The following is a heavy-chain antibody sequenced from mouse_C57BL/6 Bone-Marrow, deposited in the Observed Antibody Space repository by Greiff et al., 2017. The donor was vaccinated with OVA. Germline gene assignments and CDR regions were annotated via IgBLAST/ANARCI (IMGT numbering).Heavy chain of an antibody. CDR3: ARNLKYYGSRGFAY. Sequence: EVKLVESGGGLVKPGGSLKLSCAASGFTFSSYAMSWVRQTPEKRLEWVATISDGGSYTYYPDNVKGRFTISRDNAKNTLYLQMSSLRSEDTALYYCARNLKYYGSRGFAYWGQGTLVTVSA. J-gene: IGHJ3*01. CDR2: ISDGGSYT. CDR1: GFTFSSYA. D-gene: IGHD1-1*01. V-gene: IGHV5-4*03.